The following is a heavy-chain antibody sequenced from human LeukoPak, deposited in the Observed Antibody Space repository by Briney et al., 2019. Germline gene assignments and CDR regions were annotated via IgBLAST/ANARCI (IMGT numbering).Heavy chain of an antibody. CDR2: INAYKGNT. J-gene: IGHJ6*04. CDR3: ARDRILEQQLVLRDYYYGMDV. D-gene: IGHD6-13*01. Sequence: ASEQVSCKASGYTFTSYGISWVRQAPGQGLEGMVWINAYKGNTNYAQKLQGRVTMTPDTSTSTAYMELRSLRSDDTAVYYCARDRILEQQLVLRDYYYGMDVWGEGTTVTVSS. V-gene: IGHV1-18*01. CDR1: GYTFTSYG.